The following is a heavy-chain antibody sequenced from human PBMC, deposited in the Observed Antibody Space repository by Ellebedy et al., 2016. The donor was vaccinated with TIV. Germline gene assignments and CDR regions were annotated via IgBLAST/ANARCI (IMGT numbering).Heavy chain of an antibody. J-gene: IGHJ4*02. Sequence: GESLKIPCAASGFTFSNAWMNWVRQAPGKGLEWVGRIKSKTDGGAAHYAAPVKGKFTISRDDSKNTLYLQMNSLKTEDTAVYFCTTVYRYNYDSVWGQGTLVTVSS. CDR1: GFTFSNAW. D-gene: IGHD5-18*01. CDR2: IKSKTDGGAA. CDR3: TTVYRYNYDSV. V-gene: IGHV3-15*01.